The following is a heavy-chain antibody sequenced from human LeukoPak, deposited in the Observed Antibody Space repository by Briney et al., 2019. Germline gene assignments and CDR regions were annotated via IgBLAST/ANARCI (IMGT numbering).Heavy chain of an antibody. CDR2: IYSGGST. D-gene: IGHD3-22*01. Sequence: GGSLRLSCAASGFTVSSNYMSWVRQAPGKGLEWVSVIYSGGSTYYADSVKGRFTISRDNSKNTLYLQMNSLRAKDTAVYYCASTTDYYDSSGYYVNYDYWGQGTLVTVSS. V-gene: IGHV3-53*01. CDR1: GFTVSSNY. CDR3: ASTTDYYDSSGYYVNYDY. J-gene: IGHJ4*02.